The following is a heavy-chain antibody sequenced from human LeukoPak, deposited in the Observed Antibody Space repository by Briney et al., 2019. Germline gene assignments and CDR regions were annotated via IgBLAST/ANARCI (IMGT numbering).Heavy chain of an antibody. CDR2: ISYDGSNK. V-gene: IGHV3-30*03. D-gene: IGHD6-13*01. Sequence: GGSLRLSCAASGFTFSSYGMHWVRQAPGKGLEWVAVISYDGSNKYYAGSVKGRFTISRDNSKNTLYLQMNSLRAEDTAVYYCTREGILAGVDYWGQGTLVTVSS. CDR1: GFTFSSYG. J-gene: IGHJ4*02. CDR3: TREGILAGVDY.